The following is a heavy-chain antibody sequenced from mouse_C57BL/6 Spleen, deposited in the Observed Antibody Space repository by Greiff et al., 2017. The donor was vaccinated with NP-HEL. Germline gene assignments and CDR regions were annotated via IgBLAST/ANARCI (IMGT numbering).Heavy chain of an antibody. V-gene: IGHV5-4*01. CDR2: ISDGGSYT. CDR1: GFTFSSYA. D-gene: IGHD4-1*01. Sequence: EVKLVESGGGLVKPGGSLKLSCAASGFTFSSYAMSWVRQTPEKRLEWVATISDGGSYTYYPDNVKGRFTISRDNAKNNLYLQMSHLKSEDTAMYYCARDETGMFAYWGQGTLVTVSA. CDR3: ARDETGMFAY. J-gene: IGHJ3*01.